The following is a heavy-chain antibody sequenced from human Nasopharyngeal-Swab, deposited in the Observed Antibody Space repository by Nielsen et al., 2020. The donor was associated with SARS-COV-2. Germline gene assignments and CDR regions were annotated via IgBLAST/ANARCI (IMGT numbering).Heavy chain of an antibody. CDR3: ARSDCSSTSCYSFDY. Sequence: ASVKVSCKASGYTFTGYYIHWVRQAPGQGLEWMGWISAYNGNTNYAQKLQGRVTMTTDTSTSTAYMELRSLRSDDTAVYYCARSDCSSTSCYSFDYWGQGTLVTVSS. V-gene: IGHV1-18*04. D-gene: IGHD2-2*01. CDR2: ISAYNGNT. CDR1: GYTFTGYY. J-gene: IGHJ4*02.